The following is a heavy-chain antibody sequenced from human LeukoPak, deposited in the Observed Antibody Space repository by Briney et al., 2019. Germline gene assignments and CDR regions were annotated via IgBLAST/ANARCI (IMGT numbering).Heavy chain of an antibody. J-gene: IGHJ4*02. CDR2: ISAYNGNT. V-gene: IGHV1-18*01. D-gene: IGHD3-3*01. Sequence: ASVKVSCKASGHTFTSYGISWVRQAPGQGLEWMGWISAYNGNTNYAQKLQGRVTMTTDTSTSTAYMELRSLRSDDTAVYYCTILYDFWSGYRQNFDYWGQGTLVTVSS. CDR3: TILYDFWSGYRQNFDY. CDR1: GHTFTSYG.